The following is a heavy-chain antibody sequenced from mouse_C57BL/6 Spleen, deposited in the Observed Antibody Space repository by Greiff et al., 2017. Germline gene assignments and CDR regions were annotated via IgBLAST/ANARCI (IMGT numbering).Heavy chain of an antibody. CDR2: IYPRDGST. D-gene: IGHD2-3*01. CDR1: GYTFTDHT. Sequence: VQLQQSDAELVKPGASVKISCTVSGYTFTDHTISWMKQRPEQGLEWIGYIYPRDGSTKYNEKFKGKATLSADKSTSTAYMQLNSLTSEDSAVYFCARAYYDGYYRFDYWGQGTTLTVSS. J-gene: IGHJ2*01. V-gene: IGHV1-78*01. CDR3: ARAYYDGYYRFDY.